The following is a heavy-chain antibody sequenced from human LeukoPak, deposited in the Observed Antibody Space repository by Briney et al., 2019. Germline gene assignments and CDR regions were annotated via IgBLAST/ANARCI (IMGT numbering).Heavy chain of an antibody. CDR1: GYTFTGYY. V-gene: IGHV1-2*02. D-gene: IGHD3-22*01. Sequence: ASVKVSCKASGYTFTGYYMHWVRQAPGQGLEWMGWINPNSGGTNYAQKFQGRVTMTRDTSISTAYMELSRLRSDDTAVYYCARGRTPWVVVVIDHDAFDIWGQGTMVTVSS. CDR3: ARGRTPWVVVVIDHDAFDI. CDR2: INPNSGGT. J-gene: IGHJ3*02.